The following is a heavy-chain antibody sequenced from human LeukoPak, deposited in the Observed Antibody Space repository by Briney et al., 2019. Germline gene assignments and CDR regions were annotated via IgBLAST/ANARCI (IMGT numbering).Heavy chain of an antibody. CDR1: GGSISSGSYY. J-gene: IGHJ4*02. V-gene: IGHV4-61*02. Sequence: SQTLSLTCTVSGGSISSGSYYWSWIRQPAGKGLEWIGRIYTSGSTNYNPSLKSRVTISADTSKSQFSLKLSSVTAADTAVYYCAKAMITSMWAFDIWGQGTLVTVSS. CDR3: AKAMITSMWAFDI. D-gene: IGHD3-16*01. CDR2: IYTSGST.